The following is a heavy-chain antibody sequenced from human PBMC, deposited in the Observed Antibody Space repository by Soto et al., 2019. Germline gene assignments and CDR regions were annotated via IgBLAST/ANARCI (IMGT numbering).Heavy chain of an antibody. Sequence: GGSLRLSCAASGFTFSTYWMSWVRQAPGKGLEWVANIKQDGSEKYYVDSVKGRFTISRDNAKNSVYLPMNSLRAEATAVYYGARIMWGWNGWGQGTLVAGSS. J-gene: IGHJ4*02. CDR1: GFTFSTYW. V-gene: IGHV3-7*02. CDR3: ARIMWGWNG. D-gene: IGHD2-21*01. CDR2: IKQDGSEK.